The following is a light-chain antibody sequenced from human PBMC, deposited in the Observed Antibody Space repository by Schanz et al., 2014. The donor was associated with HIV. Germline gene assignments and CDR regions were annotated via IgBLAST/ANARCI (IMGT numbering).Light chain of an antibody. CDR1: SSSIKTNT. CDR3: GTWDDSLNGWV. J-gene: IGLJ3*02. V-gene: IGLV1-44*01. CDR2: ATY. Sequence: QSVLTQPPSASGTPGQRVTISCSGSSSSIKTNTVNWFQQLPGTGPKLLIYATYNRPSGVPDRFSGSGSGTSASLAISGLQSEDEADYYCGTWDDSLNGWVFGGGTKLTVL.